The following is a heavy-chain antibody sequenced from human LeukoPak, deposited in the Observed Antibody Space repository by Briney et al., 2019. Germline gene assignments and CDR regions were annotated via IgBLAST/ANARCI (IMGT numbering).Heavy chain of an antibody. Sequence: GESLKISCKGSGYSFTSYWIGWVRQVPGKGLEWMGIIYPGDSDTKYSPSFQGQVTISADKSISTAYLQWSSLKASGTAMYYCARQPTVTTNSDYWGQGTLVTVSS. J-gene: IGHJ4*02. CDR1: GYSFTSYW. V-gene: IGHV5-51*01. CDR3: ARQPTVTTNSDY. CDR2: IYPGDSDT. D-gene: IGHD4-17*01.